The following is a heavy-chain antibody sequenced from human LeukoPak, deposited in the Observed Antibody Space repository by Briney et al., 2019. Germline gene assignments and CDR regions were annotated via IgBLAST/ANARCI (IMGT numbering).Heavy chain of an antibody. CDR1: GYSISSGYY. J-gene: IGHJ5*02. Sequence: PSETLSLTCTVSGYSISSGYYWGWIRQPPGKGLEWIGEINHSGSTNYNPSLKSRVTISVDTSKNQFSLKLSSVTAADTAVYYCARRGFSSGWYSLRYWFDPWGQGTLVTVSS. D-gene: IGHD6-19*01. CDR3: ARRGFSSGWYSLRYWFDP. CDR2: INHSGST. V-gene: IGHV4-38-2*02.